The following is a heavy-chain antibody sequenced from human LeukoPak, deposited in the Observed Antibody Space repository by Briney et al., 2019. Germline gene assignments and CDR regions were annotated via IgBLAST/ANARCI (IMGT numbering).Heavy chain of an antibody. CDR3: ARDGGSGSSSWYDY. J-gene: IGHJ4*02. CDR1: GYTFTGYY. V-gene: IGHV1-2*02. D-gene: IGHD6-13*01. Sequence: ASVKVSCKASGYTFTGYYMHWVRQAPGQGLEWMGWINPNSGGTNYAQKFQGRVTMTRDTSISTAYMELSRLRSDDTAVYYCARDGGSGSSSWYDYWGQGTLVTVSS. CDR2: INPNSGGT.